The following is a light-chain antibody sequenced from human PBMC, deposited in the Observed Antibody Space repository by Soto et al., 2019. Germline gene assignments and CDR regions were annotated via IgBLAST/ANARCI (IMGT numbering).Light chain of an antibody. CDR3: QQRSNWPYT. CDR2: DAS. CDR1: QSVSSS. Sequence: EIVLTQSPATLSLSPGERATLSCRASQSVSSSLAWYQQKPGQAPRVLMYDASNRAAGIPARSSGSGSGTDFTLTISNLEPEDFAVYYCQQRSNWPYTFGQGTKLDFK. V-gene: IGKV3-11*01. J-gene: IGKJ2*01.